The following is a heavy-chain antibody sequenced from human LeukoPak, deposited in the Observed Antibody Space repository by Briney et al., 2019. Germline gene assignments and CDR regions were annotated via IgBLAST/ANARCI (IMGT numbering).Heavy chain of an antibody. D-gene: IGHD3-9*01. Sequence: SETLSLTCTVSGGSISSGDYDWSWIRQPPGKGLEWIGYIYYSGSTYYNPSLKSRVTISVDTSKNQFSLKLSSVTAADTAVYYCARASILTGYAKWGQGTLVTVSS. CDR2: IYYSGST. CDR1: GGSISSGDYD. CDR3: ARASILTGYAK. J-gene: IGHJ4*02. V-gene: IGHV4-30-4*08.